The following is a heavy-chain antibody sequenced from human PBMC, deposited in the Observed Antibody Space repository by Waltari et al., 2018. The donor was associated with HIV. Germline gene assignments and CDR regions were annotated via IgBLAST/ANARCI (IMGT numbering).Heavy chain of an antibody. D-gene: IGHD3-9*01. CDR3: ARDGSILTGIYYFDY. CDR1: GYTFTSYY. V-gene: IGHV1-46*01. Sequence: QVQLVQSGAEVKKPGASVKVSCKASGYTFTSYYMHWVRQAPGQGLEWMGIINPSGGSTSYAQKFQGRVTMTRDTSTSTVYMELSSLRSEDTAVYYCARDGSILTGIYYFDYWGQGTLVTVSS. CDR2: INPSGGST. J-gene: IGHJ4*02.